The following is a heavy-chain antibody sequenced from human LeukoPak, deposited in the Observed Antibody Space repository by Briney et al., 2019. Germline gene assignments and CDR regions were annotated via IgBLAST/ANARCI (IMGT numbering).Heavy chain of an antibody. CDR1: GGSISSGRYY. D-gene: IGHD2-15*01. CDR3: ARDWGLLATSGRGALDI. J-gene: IGHJ3*02. Sequence: SETLSLTCTVSGGSISSGRYYLSWIRKPAGKGLEWIGHIYASGSSNYNPSLKSRVTISVDTSKNQFSLNLSSVTAADTAVYYCARDWGLLATSGRGALDIWGQGTMVTVSS. V-gene: IGHV4-61*09. CDR2: IYASGSS.